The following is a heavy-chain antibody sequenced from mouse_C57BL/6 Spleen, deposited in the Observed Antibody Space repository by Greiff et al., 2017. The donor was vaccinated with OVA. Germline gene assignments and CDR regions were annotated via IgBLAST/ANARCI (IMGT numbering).Heavy chain of an antibody. J-gene: IGHJ2*01. D-gene: IGHD4-1*01. CDR1: GYSITSGYY. V-gene: IGHV3-6*01. CDR2: ISYDGSN. Sequence: EVKLMESGPGLVKPSQSLSLTCSVTGYSITSGYYWNWIRQFPGNKLEWMGYISYDGSNNYNPSLKSRISITRDTSKNQFFLKLNSVTTEDTATYYCARGITGLDYWGKGTTLTVSS. CDR3: ARGITGLDY.